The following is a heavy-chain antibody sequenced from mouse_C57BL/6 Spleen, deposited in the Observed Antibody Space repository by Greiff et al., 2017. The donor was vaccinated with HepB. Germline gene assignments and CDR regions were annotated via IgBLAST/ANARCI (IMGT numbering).Heavy chain of an antibody. CDR2: IYPGSGNT. V-gene: IGHV1-76*01. D-gene: IGHD3-3*01. J-gene: IGHJ4*01. CDR3: AKRLGRGTYAMDY. Sequence: QVQLQQSGAELVRPGASVKLSCKASGYTFTDYYINWVKQRPGQGLEWIARIYPGSGNTYYNEKFKGKATLTAEKSSSTAYMQLSSLTSEDSAVYFGAKRLGRGTYAMDYWGQGTTVTVSS. CDR1: GYTFTDYY.